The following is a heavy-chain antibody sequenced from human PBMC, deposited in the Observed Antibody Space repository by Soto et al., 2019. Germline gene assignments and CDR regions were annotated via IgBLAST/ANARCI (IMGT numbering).Heavy chain of an antibody. J-gene: IGHJ4*02. V-gene: IGHV5-51*01. Sequence: GESLKISCKGSQYKFSNHWIAWVRQVPGKGLEWMGTMYPDVSETIYSPSFQGQVTISADKSSSTAYLQWSSLKASDTAMYYCARRNILTGRTPLFDYWGQGTLVTVSS. CDR3: ARRNILTGRTPLFDY. CDR1: QYKFSNHW. D-gene: IGHD3-9*01. CDR2: MYPDVSET.